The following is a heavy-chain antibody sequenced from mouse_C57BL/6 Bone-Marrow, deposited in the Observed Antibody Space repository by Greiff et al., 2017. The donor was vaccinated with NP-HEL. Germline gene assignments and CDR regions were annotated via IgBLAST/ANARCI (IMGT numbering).Heavy chain of an antibody. J-gene: IGHJ1*03. CDR1: GFTFSDYY. CDR3: ARGDGYSWYFDV. D-gene: IGHD2-3*01. CDR2: INYDGSST. Sequence: EVKLVESEGGLVQPGSSMKLSCTASGFTFSDYYMAWVRQVPEKGLEWVANINYDGSSTYYLDSLKSRFIISRDNAKNILYLQMSSLKSEDTATYYCARGDGYSWYFDVWGTGTTVTVSS. V-gene: IGHV5-16*01.